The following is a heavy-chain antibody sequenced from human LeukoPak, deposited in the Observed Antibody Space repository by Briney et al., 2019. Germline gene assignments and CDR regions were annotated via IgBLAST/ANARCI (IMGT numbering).Heavy chain of an antibody. CDR1: GGPISSYY. Sequence: PSETLSLTCTVSGGPISSYYWSWIRPPPGKGLEWIGYFYYSGSTNYNPSLKSRVTISVDTSKNQFSLKLSSVAAADTAVYYCAGTTLDYYDSSGSYAFDIWGQGTMVTVSS. J-gene: IGHJ3*02. D-gene: IGHD3-22*01. V-gene: IGHV4-59*01. CDR3: AGTTLDYYDSSGSYAFDI. CDR2: FYYSGST.